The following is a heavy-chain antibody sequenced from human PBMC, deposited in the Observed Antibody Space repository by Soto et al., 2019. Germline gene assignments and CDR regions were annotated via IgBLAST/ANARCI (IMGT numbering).Heavy chain of an antibody. J-gene: IGHJ6*02. V-gene: IGHV1-2*02. CDR1: GYTFAGYY. D-gene: IGHD2-2*01. Sequence: ASVKVSCKASGYTFAGYYVHWVREAPGQGLEWMGWINPETGGTSYAQKFQGRVTLSRDTSINTAYLELSRLRFDDAAVYFCARERYQVISDGMDVWGQGTTVTVSS. CDR2: INPETGGT. CDR3: ARERYQVISDGMDV.